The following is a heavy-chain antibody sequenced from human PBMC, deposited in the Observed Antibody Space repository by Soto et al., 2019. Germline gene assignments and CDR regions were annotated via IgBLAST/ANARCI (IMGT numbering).Heavy chain of an antibody. V-gene: IGHV3-15*01. D-gene: IGHD4-17*01. CDR2: IKSKTDGGTT. CDR3: TTDQRTTVTTMIDY. CDR1: GFTFSNAW. J-gene: IGHJ4*02. Sequence: GGSLRLSCAASGFTFSNAWMSWVRQAPGKGLEWVGRIKSKTDGGTTDYAAPVKGRFTISRDDSKNTLYLQMNSLKTEDTAVYYCTTDQRTTVTTMIDYWGQGTLVTVSS.